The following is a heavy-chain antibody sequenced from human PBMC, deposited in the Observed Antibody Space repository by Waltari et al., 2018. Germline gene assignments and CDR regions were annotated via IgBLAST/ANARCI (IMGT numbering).Heavy chain of an antibody. CDR1: GGSLSGHY. J-gene: IGHJ6*02. CDR2: INYSGST. D-gene: IGHD3-10*01. Sequence: QVQLHESGPGLVKPSETLSLPCSVSGGSLSGHYWSWIRQIPGKGLQWLGYINYSGSTNYNPSLKSRVSISFDTSRNQFSMKVNSVTAADTAVYFCARSSWTKAGMDVWGQGTTVIVS. CDR3: ARSSWTKAGMDV. V-gene: IGHV4-59*11.